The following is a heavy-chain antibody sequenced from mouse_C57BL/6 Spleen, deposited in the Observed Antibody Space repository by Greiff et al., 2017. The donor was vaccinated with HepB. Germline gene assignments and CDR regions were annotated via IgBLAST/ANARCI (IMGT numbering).Heavy chain of an antibody. J-gene: IGHJ2*01. Sequence: VKLLESGPELVKPGASVKISCKASGYAFSSSWMNWVKQRPGKGLEWSGRIYPGDGDTNYNGKFKGKATLTADKSSSTSYMQLSSLTSEDSAVYFCARGNSYFDYWGQGTTLTVSS. V-gene: IGHV1-82*01. CDR2: IYPGDGDT. CDR1: GYAFSSSW. CDR3: ARGNSYFDY.